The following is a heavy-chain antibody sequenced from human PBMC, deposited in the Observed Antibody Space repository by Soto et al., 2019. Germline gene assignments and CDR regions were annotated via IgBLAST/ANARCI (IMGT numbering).Heavy chain of an antibody. CDR2: INAGNGNT. CDR1: GYTFTGYA. CDR3: AREYGSGSYLFDP. V-gene: IGHV1-3*01. Sequence: ASVKVSCKASGYTFTGYAMHWVRQAPGQRLEWMGWINAGNGNTKYSQKFQGRVTITRDTSASTAYMELSSLRSEDTAVYYCAREYGSGSYLFDPWGQGTLVTVSS. J-gene: IGHJ5*02. D-gene: IGHD3-10*01.